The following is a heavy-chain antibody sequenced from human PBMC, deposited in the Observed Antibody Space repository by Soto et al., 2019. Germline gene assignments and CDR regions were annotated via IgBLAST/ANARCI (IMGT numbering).Heavy chain of an antibody. CDR1: GGSIFSDD. J-gene: IGHJ5*02. Sequence: SETLSLTCTVSGGSIFSDDWTWIRQPPGKGLEWIGYISRSGSSSYAPSLKGRVTFSTDTSKNQVSLKLTYVTVADTAVYYCARGYWLDPWGPGTLVTVSS. V-gene: IGHV4-59*01. CDR3: ARGYWLDP. CDR2: ISRSGSS.